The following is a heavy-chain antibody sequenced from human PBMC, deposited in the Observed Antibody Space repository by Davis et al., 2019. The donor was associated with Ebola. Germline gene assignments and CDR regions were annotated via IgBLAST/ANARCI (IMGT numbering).Heavy chain of an antibody. D-gene: IGHD6-19*01. V-gene: IGHV3-7*03. CDR1: GFTLSSHW. J-gene: IGHJ6*02. CDR2: IKQGGSQK. CDR3: AKEGGAVAGTFHPRYYYYGMDV. Sequence: GESLKISCAASGFTLSSHWMGWVRQAPGKGLEWVANIKQGGSQKNYVDSVRGRFTISRDNSKNTLYLQMNSLRAEDTAVYYCAKEGGAVAGTFHPRYYYYGMDVWGQGTTVTVSS.